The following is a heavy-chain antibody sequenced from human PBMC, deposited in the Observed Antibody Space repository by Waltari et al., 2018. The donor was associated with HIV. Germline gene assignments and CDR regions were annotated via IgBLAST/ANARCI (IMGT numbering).Heavy chain of an antibody. J-gene: IGHJ2*01. Sequence: EVKVVESGGGLVQPGGSVRLSCAASGFHFSSYAMNWGRQGPGKGVEWISYISSSGSSIYYADSVKGRFTISRDNGKKSLYLQMNILRAEDTAVYYCAKVREKQLWLRNWDFDLWGRGTLVTVSS. CDR2: ISSSGSSI. CDR3: AKVREKQLWLRNWDFDL. D-gene: IGHD5-18*01. V-gene: IGHV3-48*03. CDR1: GFHFSSYA.